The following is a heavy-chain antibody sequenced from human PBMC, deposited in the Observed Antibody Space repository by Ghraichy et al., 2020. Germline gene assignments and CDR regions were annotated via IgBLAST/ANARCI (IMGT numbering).Heavy chain of an antibody. Sequence: SETLSLTCTVSGGSISSYYWSWIRQPPGKGLEWIGYIYYSGSTNYNPSLKSRVTISVDTSKNQFSLKLSSVTAADTAVYYCAREPPRWDEQTSAFDIWGQGTMVTVSS. D-gene: IGHD1-26*01. CDR3: AREPPRWDEQTSAFDI. V-gene: IGHV4-59*01. CDR1: GGSISSYY. CDR2: IYYSGST. J-gene: IGHJ3*02.